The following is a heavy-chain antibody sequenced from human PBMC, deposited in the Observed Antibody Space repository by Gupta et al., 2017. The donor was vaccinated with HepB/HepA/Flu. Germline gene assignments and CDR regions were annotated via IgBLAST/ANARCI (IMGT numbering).Heavy chain of an antibody. Sequence: QVQLVQSGAEVKKPGASVTVSCKASGYTFTGYYMHWVRQAPGQGLGWMGWINPNMGGTNYAQHLHGWVTMTRDTPISTAYMQLSRLRSDDTPVHYCARDRLDTAMAYYYYYGMDVWGQGTTVNVSS. CDR2: INPNMGGT. CDR3: ARDRLDTAMAYYYYYGMDV. D-gene: IGHD5-18*01. V-gene: IGHV1-2*04. CDR1: GYTFTGYY. J-gene: IGHJ6*02.